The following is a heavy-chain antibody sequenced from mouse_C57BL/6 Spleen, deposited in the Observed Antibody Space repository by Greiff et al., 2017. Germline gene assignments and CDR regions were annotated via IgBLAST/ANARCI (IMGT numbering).Heavy chain of an antibody. CDR2: INPGSGGT. D-gene: IGHD4-1*01. J-gene: IGHJ1*03. CDR1: GYAFTNYL. V-gene: IGHV1-54*01. CDR3: ASPTGWDEGYFDV. Sequence: QVQLQQSGAELVRPGTSVKVSCKASGYAFTNYLIEWVKQRPGQGLEWIGVINPGSGGTNYNEKFKGKATLTADKSSSTAYMQLSSLTSEDSAVYFWASPTGWDEGYFDVWGTGTTVTVSS.